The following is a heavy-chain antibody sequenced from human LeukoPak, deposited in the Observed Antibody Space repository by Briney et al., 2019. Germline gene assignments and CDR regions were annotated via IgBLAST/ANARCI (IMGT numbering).Heavy chain of an antibody. CDR3: ARHGYDDSDY. CDR2: IYTSGST. D-gene: IGHD3-3*01. V-gene: IGHV4-61*02. CDR1: GGSISSGSYY. J-gene: IGHJ4*02. Sequence: SETLSLTCTVSGGSISSGSYYWSWIRQPAGKGLEWIGRIYTSGSTNYNPSLKSRVTISVDTSKNQFSLKLSSVTAADTAVYYCARHGYDDSDYWGQGTLVTVSS.